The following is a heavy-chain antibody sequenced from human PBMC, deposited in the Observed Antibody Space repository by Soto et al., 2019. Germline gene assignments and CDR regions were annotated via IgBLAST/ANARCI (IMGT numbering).Heavy chain of an antibody. CDR1: GFTFSSYG. V-gene: IGHV3-30*18. CDR2: ISYDGSNK. Sequence: QVQLVESGGGVVQPGRSLRLSCAASGFTFSSYGMHWVRQAPGKGLAWVAVISYDGSNKYYADSVKGRFTISRDNSKNTLYLQMNSLRAEDTAVYYCAKAFQYYDILTGYYKGEYYYYGMDIWGQGTTVTVSS. CDR3: AKAFQYYDILTGYYKGEYYYYGMDI. D-gene: IGHD3-9*01. J-gene: IGHJ6*02.